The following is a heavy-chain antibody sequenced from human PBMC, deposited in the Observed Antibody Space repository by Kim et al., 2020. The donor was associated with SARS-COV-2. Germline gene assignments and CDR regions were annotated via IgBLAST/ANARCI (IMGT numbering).Heavy chain of an antibody. V-gene: IGHV3-48*03. Sequence: SVKGRFTISRDNAKNSLYLQMNSLRAEDTAVYYCARGEGDYDFWSGAFDIWGQGTMVTVSS. J-gene: IGHJ3*02. CDR3: ARGEGDYDFWSGAFDI. D-gene: IGHD3-3*01.